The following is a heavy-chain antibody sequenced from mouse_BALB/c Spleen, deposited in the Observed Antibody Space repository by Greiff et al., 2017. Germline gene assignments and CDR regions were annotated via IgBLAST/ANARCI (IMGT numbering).Heavy chain of an antibody. CDR1: GFTFSSYW. CDR3: TKERYAYYAMDY. CDR2: IRLKSDNYAT. J-gene: IGHJ4*01. V-gene: IGHV6-6*02. D-gene: IGHD2-14*01. Sequence: EVKLQESGGGLVQPGGSMKLSCVASGFTFSSYWMSWVRQSPEKGLEWVAEIRLKSDNYATHYAESVKGKFTISRDDSKSRLYLQMNSLRAEDTGIYYCTKERYAYYAMDYWGQGTSVTVSS.